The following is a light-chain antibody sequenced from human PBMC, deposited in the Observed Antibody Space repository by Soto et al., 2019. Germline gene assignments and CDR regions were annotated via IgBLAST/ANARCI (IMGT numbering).Light chain of an antibody. Sequence: EILLTQSPGTLSLSPGERATLSCRASQSINTRYSAWYQQKPGQPPRLLIYATSSSAPGIPDRFSGSGSGTDFTLTISRLEPEDFAVYYCQQYDDSARYKFGQGTNLDIK. CDR2: ATS. J-gene: IGKJ2*01. V-gene: IGKV3-20*01. CDR3: QQYDDSARYK. CDR1: QSINTRY.